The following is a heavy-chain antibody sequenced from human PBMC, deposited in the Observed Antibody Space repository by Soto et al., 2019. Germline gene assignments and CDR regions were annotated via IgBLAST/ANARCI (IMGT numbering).Heavy chain of an antibody. J-gene: IGHJ6*02. CDR1: GFTFGNYF. CDR2: ISSNGGRT. V-gene: IGHV3-23*01. D-gene: IGHD1-1*01. Sequence: EVQLLESGGGVVQPGESLRLSCAASGFTFGNYFMNCVRQAPGKGLEWVSDISSNGGRTHYAGSVRGRFTISRDNSRNTLYLQMSSLRAEDTALYSCAKDLHWYGMDVWGQGTTVTVS. CDR3: AKDLHWYGMDV.